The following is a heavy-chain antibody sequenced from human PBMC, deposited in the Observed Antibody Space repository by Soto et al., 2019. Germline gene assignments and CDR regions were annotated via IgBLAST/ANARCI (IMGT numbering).Heavy chain of an antibody. CDR1: GGTFSSYA. V-gene: IGHV1-69*13. CDR2: IIPIFGTA. J-gene: IGHJ4*01. Sequence: PSVNRACKASGGTFSSYAISWVRQAPGQGLEWMGGIIPIFGTANYAQKFQGRVTITADESTSTAYMELSSLRSEDTAVYYCASRKVFYYDTSGYYYFDSLGHGPLVTSPQ. D-gene: IGHD3-22*01. CDR3: ASRKVFYYDTSGYYYFDS.